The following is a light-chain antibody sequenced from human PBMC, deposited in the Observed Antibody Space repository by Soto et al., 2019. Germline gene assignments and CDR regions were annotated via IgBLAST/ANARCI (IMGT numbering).Light chain of an antibody. CDR1: QSIRNY. CDR3: QQTDSTPQT. CDR2: AAS. Sequence: DIQMTQSPSSLSASVGDWVTISCRASQSIRNYVSWYQQKPGTAPKLLIRAASTLQSGVPSRFSGSGSGTDFTLTISSLQIEDFATYFCQQTDSTPQTFGQGTNVEI. J-gene: IGKJ1*01. V-gene: IGKV1-39*01.